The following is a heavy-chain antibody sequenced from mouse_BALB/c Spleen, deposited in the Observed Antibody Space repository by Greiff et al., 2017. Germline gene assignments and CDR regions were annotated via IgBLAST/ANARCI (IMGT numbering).Heavy chain of an antibody. CDR1: GFNIKDTY. CDR2: IDPANGNT. CDR3: ARRDYEDYFDY. J-gene: IGHJ2*01. D-gene: IGHD2-4*01. Sequence: EVKLLESGAELVKPGASVKLSCTASGFNIKDTYMHWVKQRPEQGLEWIGRIDPANGNTKYDPKFQGKATITADTSSNTAYLQLSSLTSEDTAVYYCARRDYEDYFDYWGQGTTLTVSS. V-gene: IGHV14-3*02.